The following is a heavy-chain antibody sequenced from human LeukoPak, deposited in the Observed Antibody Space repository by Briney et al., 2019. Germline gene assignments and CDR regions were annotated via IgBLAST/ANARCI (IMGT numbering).Heavy chain of an antibody. CDR2: INHSGSI. Sequence: SETLSLTCTVYGGSFSGYYWSWIRQPPGRGLEWIGEINHSGSINYNPSLKSRVTIPVDTSKNQFSLKLSSVTAADTAVYYCARARSGKWGFDYWGQGTLVTVSS. J-gene: IGHJ4*02. CDR3: ARARSGKWGFDY. CDR1: GGSFSGYY. D-gene: IGHD1-26*01. V-gene: IGHV4-34*01.